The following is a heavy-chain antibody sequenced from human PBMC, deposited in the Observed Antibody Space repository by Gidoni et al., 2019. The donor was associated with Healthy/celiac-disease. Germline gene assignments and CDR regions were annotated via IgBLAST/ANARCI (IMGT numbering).Heavy chain of an antibody. CDR3: ARHARGAKYGDSGFDD. V-gene: IGHV4-39*01. D-gene: IGHD4-17*01. J-gene: IGHJ4*02. CDR2: IYYSGST. Sequence: QLQLQESGPGLVKPSETLSLTCTVSGGSITTSSYYWGWIRPPPGKGLEWLGSIYYSGSTYYNTSLKRRVTISVDTSKNQFALKLSAGTAADTAGYYCARHARGAKYGDSGFDDWGQGTLVTVSS. CDR1: GGSITTSSYY.